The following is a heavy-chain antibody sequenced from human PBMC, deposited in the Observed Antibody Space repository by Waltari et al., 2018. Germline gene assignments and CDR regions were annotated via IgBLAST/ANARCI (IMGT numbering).Heavy chain of an antibody. CDR2: IYHSGST. V-gene: IGHV4-31*03. CDR1: GRSIRSGGFY. J-gene: IGHJ3*02. CDR3: ASGRVSPWFGELGGDAFDI. D-gene: IGHD3-10*01. Sequence: QVQLQESGPGLVKPSQPLPLTCTVSGRSIRSGGFYWSRIRQHPGKGLEWIGYIYHSGSTYYNPSLKSRVTISVDTSKNQFSLRLSSVTAADTAVYYCASGRVSPWFGELGGDAFDIWGQGTMVTVSS.